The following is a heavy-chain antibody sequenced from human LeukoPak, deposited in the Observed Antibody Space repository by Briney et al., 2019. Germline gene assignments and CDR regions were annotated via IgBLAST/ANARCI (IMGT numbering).Heavy chain of an antibody. V-gene: IGHV3-9*01. CDR1: GFTFDDYA. CDR2: ISWNSGSI. J-gene: IGHJ4*02. Sequence: GRSLRLSCAASGFTFDDYAMHWVRQAPGKGLEWVSGISWNSGSIGYADSVKGRFTIPRDNAKNSLYLQMNSLRAEDTALYYCAKSVYYYDSSGYYSFDYWGQGTLVTVSS. D-gene: IGHD3-22*01. CDR3: AKSVYYYDSSGYYSFDY.